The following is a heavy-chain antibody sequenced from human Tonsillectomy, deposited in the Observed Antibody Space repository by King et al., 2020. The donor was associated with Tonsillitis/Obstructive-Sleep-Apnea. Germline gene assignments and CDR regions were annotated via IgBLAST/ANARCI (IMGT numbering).Heavy chain of an antibody. CDR3: ATDRDTAMAFDY. J-gene: IGHJ4*02. CDR2: FDPEDGET. CDR1: GYTLTELS. V-gene: IGHV1-24*01. D-gene: IGHD5-18*01. Sequence: VQLVESRAEVKKPGASVKVSCKVSGYTLTELSMHWVRQAPGKGLEWMGGFDPEDGETIYAQKFQGRVTMTEDTSTDTAYMELSSLTSEDTAVYYCATDRDTAMAFDYWGQGTLVTVSS.